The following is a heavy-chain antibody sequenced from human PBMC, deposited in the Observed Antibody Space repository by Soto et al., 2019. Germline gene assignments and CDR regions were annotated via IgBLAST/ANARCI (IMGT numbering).Heavy chain of an antibody. CDR2: ISSSGGST. CDR3: VKDGRNLLQSYYYYGMDV. V-gene: IGHV3-64D*06. Sequence: GGSLRLSCSASGFTFSSYAMHWVRQAPGKGLEYVSAISSSGGSTYYADSVKGRFTISRDNSKNTLYLQMSSLRAEDTAVYYCVKDGRNLLQSYYYYGMDVWGQGTTVTVSS. D-gene: IGHD1-26*01. CDR1: GFTFSSYA. J-gene: IGHJ6*02.